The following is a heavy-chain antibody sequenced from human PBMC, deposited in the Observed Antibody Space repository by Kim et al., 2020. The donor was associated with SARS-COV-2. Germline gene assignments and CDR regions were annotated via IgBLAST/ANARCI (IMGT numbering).Heavy chain of an antibody. J-gene: IGHJ4*02. D-gene: IGHD6-6*01. CDR1: GFTFSNYS. CDR3: ARDTTSSSDPLDY. V-gene: IGHV3-48*02. Sequence: GGSLRLSCAASGFTFSNYSMNWVRQAPGKGLEWVSYISSSSKNRYYADSLKGRFTISRDDAKNSLYLQMNSLRDEDSAVYYCARDTTSSSDPLDYWGQGTLVTVSS. CDR2: ISSSSKNR.